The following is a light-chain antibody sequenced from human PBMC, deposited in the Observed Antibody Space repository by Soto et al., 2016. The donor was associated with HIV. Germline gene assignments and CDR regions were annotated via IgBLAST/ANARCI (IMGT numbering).Light chain of an antibody. Sequence: DIQMTQSPSSLSASVGDRVTITCRASQDISNSLAWFQQKPGKAPKSLIYAASSLQSGVPSKFSGSGSGASFTLRIRSVQPEDSATYFCQQSDTPPYTFRPGDQGADQT. J-gene: IGKJ2*01. V-gene: IGKV1-16*02. CDR2: AAS. CDR1: QDISNS. CDR3: QQSDTPPYT.